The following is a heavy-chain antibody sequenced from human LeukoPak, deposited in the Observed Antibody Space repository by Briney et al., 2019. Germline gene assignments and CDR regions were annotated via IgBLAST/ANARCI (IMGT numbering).Heavy chain of an antibody. D-gene: IGHD5-12*01. CDR1: GFTFSSYA. Sequence: GRSLRLSCAASGFTFSSYAMHWVRQAPGKGLEWVAIISYDGSNKYYADSVKGRFTISRDNSKNTLYLQMNSLRLEDTALYYCSKGGGRGGWLRGYYFGSWGQGTLVTVSS. CDR3: SKGGGRGGWLRGYYFGS. CDR2: ISYDGSNK. J-gene: IGHJ4*02. V-gene: IGHV3-30-3*01.